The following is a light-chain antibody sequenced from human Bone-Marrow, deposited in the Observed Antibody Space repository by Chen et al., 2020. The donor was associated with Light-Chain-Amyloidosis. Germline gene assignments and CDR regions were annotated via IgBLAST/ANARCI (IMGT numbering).Light chain of an antibody. CDR3: QVWDRSSDRPV. CDR1: NIGSTS. J-gene: IGLJ3*02. V-gene: IGLV3-21*02. CDR2: DDS. Sequence: SYVPTQPSSVSVAPGQTATIACGGNNIGSTSVHWYQQTPGQAPLLVVYDDSDRPSGIPERLSGSNAGNTATLTISRVEAGDEADEYCQVWDRSSDRPVFGGGTKLTVL.